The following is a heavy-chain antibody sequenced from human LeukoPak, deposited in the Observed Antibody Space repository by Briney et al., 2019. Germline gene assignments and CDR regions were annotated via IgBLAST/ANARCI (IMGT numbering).Heavy chain of an antibody. CDR3: AGGLWYFDL. Sequence: KPSETLCLTCTASGVSISSYYLSWIRQPPGKGPEWIWYIYYSGSTNYNASLKSRVTISVDTSKNQFSLKLSSVTAADTAVYYCAGGLWYFDLWGRGTLVTVSS. CDR1: GVSISSYY. D-gene: IGHD3-16*01. J-gene: IGHJ2*01. CDR2: IYYSGST. V-gene: IGHV4-59*01.